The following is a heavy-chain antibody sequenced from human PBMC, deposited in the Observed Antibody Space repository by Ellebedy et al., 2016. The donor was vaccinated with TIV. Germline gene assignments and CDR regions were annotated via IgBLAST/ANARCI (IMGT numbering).Heavy chain of an antibody. Sequence: ASVKVSXKASGYTFTSYGISWVRQAPGQGLEWMGWISAYNGNTNYAQKFQGWVTMTRDTSISTAYMELSRLRSDDTAVYYCAREAHDFWSGYYDYYGMDVWGQGTTVTVSS. D-gene: IGHD3-3*01. V-gene: IGHV1-18*04. J-gene: IGHJ6*02. CDR1: GYTFTSYG. CDR3: AREAHDFWSGYYDYYGMDV. CDR2: ISAYNGNT.